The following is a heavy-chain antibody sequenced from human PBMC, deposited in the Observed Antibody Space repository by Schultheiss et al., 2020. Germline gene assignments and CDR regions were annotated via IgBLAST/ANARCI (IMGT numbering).Heavy chain of an antibody. Sequence: GGSLRLSCAASGFTFSSYGMHWVRQAPGKGLEWVAVIWYDGSNKYYADSVKGRFTISRDNSKNTLYLQMNSLRAEDTAVYYCARGAEQLVGATTRFDYWGEGALGTV. CDR3: ARGAEQLVGATTRFDY. CDR2: IWYDGSNK. CDR1: GFTFSSYG. J-gene: IGHJ4*02. D-gene: IGHD1-26*01. V-gene: IGHV3-33*01.